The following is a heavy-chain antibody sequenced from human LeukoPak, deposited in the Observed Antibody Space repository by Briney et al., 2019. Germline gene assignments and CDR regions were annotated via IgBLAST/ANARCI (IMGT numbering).Heavy chain of an antibody. CDR2: IKGGGGDP. CDR3: AQGGHDFNPFYY. CDR1: GFTFSTYA. J-gene: IGHJ4*02. Sequence: HPGGSLRLSCAASGFTFSTYAMGWVRQAPGEGLEWVSSIKGGGGDPFYADSVRGRFTTSRDKSKNTLYLQLNSLRAEDTAVYFCAQGGHDFNPFYYWGQGTLVTVSS. D-gene: IGHD2-21*02. V-gene: IGHV3-23*01.